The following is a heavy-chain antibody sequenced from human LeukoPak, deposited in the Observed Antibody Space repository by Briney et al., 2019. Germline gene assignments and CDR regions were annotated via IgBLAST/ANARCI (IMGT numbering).Heavy chain of an antibody. CDR2: INSDGSST. CDR1: GFTFSSYW. D-gene: IGHD3-3*01. CDR3: ARGPYDFWSGYYIY. V-gene: IGHV3-74*01. Sequence: GGSLRLSCAASGFTFSSYWMHWVRQAPGKGLVWVSRINSDGSSTSYADTVKGRFTISRDNATNTLYLQMNSLRAEDTAVYYCARGPYDFWSGYYIYWGQGTLVTVSS. J-gene: IGHJ4*02.